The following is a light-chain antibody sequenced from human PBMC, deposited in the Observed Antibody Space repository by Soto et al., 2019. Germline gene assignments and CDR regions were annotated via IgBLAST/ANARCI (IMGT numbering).Light chain of an antibody. J-gene: IGLJ3*02. Sequence: QAVVTQEASLSVSPGTTVTLTCGLSSGSVSANYYPSWYQQTPGQAPRTLIYNTNTRSSGVPDRFSGSILGNKAALTITGAQADDESDYYCVLYMGSGISLFGGGTKVTVL. CDR2: NTN. CDR1: SGSVSANYY. V-gene: IGLV8-61*01. CDR3: VLYMGSGISL.